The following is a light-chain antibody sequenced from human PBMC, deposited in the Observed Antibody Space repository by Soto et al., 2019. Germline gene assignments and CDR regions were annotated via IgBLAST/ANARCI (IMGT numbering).Light chain of an antibody. J-gene: IGKJ1*01. CDR1: QSVSSNN. CDR3: QQYGNSLWT. CDR2: GAS. Sequence: EIVLTQSPDTLSLSPGERATLSCRASQSVSSNNLVWYQQKVGQAPRLLIYGASSRAPGIPDRFSGSGSGTDFTLSISRLETEDFAVYYCQQYGNSLWTSGQGTKVEIK. V-gene: IGKV3-20*01.